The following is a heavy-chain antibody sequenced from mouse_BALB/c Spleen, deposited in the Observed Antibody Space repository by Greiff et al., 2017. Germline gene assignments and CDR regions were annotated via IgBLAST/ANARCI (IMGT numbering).Heavy chain of an antibody. D-gene: IGHD1-1*01. Sequence: VQLQQSGAELARPGASVKLSCKASGYTFTSYWMQWVKQRPGQGLEWIGAIYPGDGDTRYTQKFKGKATLTADKSSSTAYMQLSSLASEDSAVYYCAREGYYYGSSSLFDYWGQGTTLTVSS. CDR3: AREGYYYGSSSLFDY. CDR2: IYPGDGDT. CDR1: GYTFTSYW. J-gene: IGHJ2*01. V-gene: IGHV1-87*01.